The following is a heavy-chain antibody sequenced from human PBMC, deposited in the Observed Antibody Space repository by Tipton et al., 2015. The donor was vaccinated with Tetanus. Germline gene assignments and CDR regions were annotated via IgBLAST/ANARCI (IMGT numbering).Heavy chain of an antibody. D-gene: IGHD6-25*01. J-gene: IGHJ6*02. CDR3: ARMQRYGMDV. CDR2: INHSGST. V-gene: IGHV4-39*07. CDR1: SASISSSDYY. Sequence: LRLSCTVSSASISSSDYYWGWIRQSPGEGLEWIGEINHSGSTNYNPSLKSRVTISVDTSKNQFSLKLSSVTAADTAVYYCARMQRYGMDVWGQGTTVTVSS.